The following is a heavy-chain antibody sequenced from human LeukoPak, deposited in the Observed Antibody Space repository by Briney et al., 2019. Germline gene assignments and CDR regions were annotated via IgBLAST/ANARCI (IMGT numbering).Heavy chain of an antibody. J-gene: IGHJ4*02. V-gene: IGHV3-30*02. CDR2: IWYDGSNK. Sequence: GGSLRLSCAASGFTFSSYGMHWVRQAPGKGLEWVAVIWYDGSNKYYADSVKGRFTISRDNSKNTLYLQMNNLRAEDTAVYYCAKEGGVGAAYFFDYWGQGTLVTVSS. D-gene: IGHD1-26*01. CDR1: GFTFSSYG. CDR3: AKEGGVGAAYFFDY.